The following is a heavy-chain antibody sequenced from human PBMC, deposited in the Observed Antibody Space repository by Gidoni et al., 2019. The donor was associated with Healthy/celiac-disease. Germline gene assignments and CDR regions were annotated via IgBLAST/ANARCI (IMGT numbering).Heavy chain of an antibody. Sequence: EVQLVESGGGLVTPGESLRLSCAASVFTFSNAWMSWVRQAPGKGLEWVGRIKSKTDGGTTDYAAPVKGRFTISRDDSKNTLYLQMNSLKTEDTAVYYCTTPILLWFGEVDYWGQGTLVTVSS. J-gene: IGHJ4*02. CDR3: TTPILLWFGEVDY. CDR2: IKSKTDGGTT. D-gene: IGHD3-10*01. V-gene: IGHV3-15*01. CDR1: VFTFSNAW.